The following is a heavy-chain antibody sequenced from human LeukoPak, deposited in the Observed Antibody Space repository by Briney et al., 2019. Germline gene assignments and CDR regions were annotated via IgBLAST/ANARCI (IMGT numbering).Heavy chain of an antibody. Sequence: SETLSLTCTVSGGSISSYYWSWIRQPPGKGLEWIGYIHYSGSTNYNPSLKSRVTISVDTSKNQFSLKLSSVTAADTAVYYCARSRDSGYDPRGNWFDPWGQGTLVTVSS. V-gene: IGHV4-59*01. D-gene: IGHD5-12*01. CDR2: IHYSGST. CDR3: ARSRDSGYDPRGNWFDP. CDR1: GGSISSYY. J-gene: IGHJ5*02.